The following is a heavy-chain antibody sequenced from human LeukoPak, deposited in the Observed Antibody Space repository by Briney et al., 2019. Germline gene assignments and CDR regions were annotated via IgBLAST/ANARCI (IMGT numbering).Heavy chain of an antibody. CDR1: GYTFTGYY. CDR2: INPSGGST. J-gene: IGHJ3*02. CDR3: ARVGPRDAFDI. Sequence: GASVKVSCKASGYTFTGYYMHWVRQAPGQGLEWMGIINPSGGSTSYAQKFQGRVTMTRDTSTSTVYMELSSLRSEDTAVYYCARVGPRDAFDIWGQGTMVTVSS. V-gene: IGHV1-46*01.